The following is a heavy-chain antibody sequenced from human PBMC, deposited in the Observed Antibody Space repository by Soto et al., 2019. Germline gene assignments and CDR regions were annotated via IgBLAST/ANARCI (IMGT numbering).Heavy chain of an antibody. D-gene: IGHD3-16*02. CDR3: ARAMITFGGVIVYFDY. V-gene: IGHV4-31*03. CDR2: IYYSGST. Sequence: SETLSLTCTVSGGSISSGGYYWSWIRQHPGKGLEWIGYIYYSGSTYYNPSLKSRVTISVDTSKNQFSLKLSSVTAADTAVYYCARAMITFGGVIVYFDYWGQGTQVTVSS. J-gene: IGHJ4*02. CDR1: GGSISSGGYY.